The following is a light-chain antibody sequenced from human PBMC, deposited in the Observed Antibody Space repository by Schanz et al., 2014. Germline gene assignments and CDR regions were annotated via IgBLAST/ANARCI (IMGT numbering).Light chain of an antibody. J-gene: IGLJ2*01. V-gene: IGLV2-23*01. Sequence: QSALTQPASVSGSPGQSVTISCTGISSDVGSYKLDSWYQQHPGKAPKLMIYEATKRPSGVSDRFSGSKSGKTASLTISGLQTEDEADYYCCSYAGDTPHVALGGGTKLTVL. CDR2: EAT. CDR1: SSDVGSYKL. CDR3: CSYAGDTPHVA.